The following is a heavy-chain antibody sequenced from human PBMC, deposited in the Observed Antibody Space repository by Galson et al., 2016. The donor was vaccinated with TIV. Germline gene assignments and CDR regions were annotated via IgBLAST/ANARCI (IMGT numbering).Heavy chain of an antibody. V-gene: IGHV5-10-1*01. CDR1: RYRFTNYW. CDR3: ARESHTENWFDP. J-gene: IGHJ5*02. D-gene: IGHD2-8*02. CDR2: IAPSDSYT. Sequence: QSGAEVKKPGESLTTSCKHSRYRFTNYWISWVRQMPGKGLEWMGRIAPSDSYTNYSPSFQGHVTISIGKSVNTAYLQWSALKASDTAMYYCARESHTENWFDPWGQGTLVIVSS.